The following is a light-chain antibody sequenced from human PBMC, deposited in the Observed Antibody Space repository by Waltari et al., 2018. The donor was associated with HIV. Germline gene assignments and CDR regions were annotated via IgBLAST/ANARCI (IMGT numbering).Light chain of an antibody. CDR2: SYG. CDR1: SSNIGSNT. J-gene: IGLJ3*02. CDR3: ATWDDSLNAWV. V-gene: IGLV1-44*01. Sequence: QSVLNQSPSASGTPGQRVIISCSGSSSNIGSNTVTWYQQFPRTAPKLRIYSYGRRPSGVPERFSGSESATSASLAISGLRSEDEADYYCATWDDSLNAWVFGGGTKLTVL.